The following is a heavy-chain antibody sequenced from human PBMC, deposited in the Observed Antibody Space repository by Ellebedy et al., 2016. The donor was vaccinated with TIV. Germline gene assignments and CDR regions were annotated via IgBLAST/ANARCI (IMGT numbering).Heavy chain of an antibody. D-gene: IGHD3-16*01. CDR2: IYSVGDT. CDR3: ATDGSYGDYLSPTHAFVM. Sequence: GGSLRLSCAVSGFTVRSKYMNWVRQAPGKGLEWVSLIYSVGDTYYADSVKGRFTVSRDNSQNTLYLQMNSLRAEDTAIYYCATDGSYGDYLSPTHAFVMWGQGTMVAVSS. J-gene: IGHJ3*02. CDR1: GFTVRSKY. V-gene: IGHV3-53*01.